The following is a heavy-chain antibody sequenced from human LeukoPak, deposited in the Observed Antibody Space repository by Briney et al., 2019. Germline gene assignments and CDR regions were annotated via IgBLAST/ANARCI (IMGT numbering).Heavy chain of an antibody. D-gene: IGHD2-15*01. CDR1: GFTFSSYA. CDR2: ISGSGGST. V-gene: IGHV3-23*01. J-gene: IGHJ4*02. CDR3: AKGYCSGGSCCLDY. Sequence: PGASLRLSCAASGFTFSSYAMSWVRQAPGKGLEWVSTISGSGGSTFYADSVKGRFTISRDNSKNTLYLQMNSLRAEDTAVYYCAKGYCSGGSCCLDYWGQGTLVTVSP.